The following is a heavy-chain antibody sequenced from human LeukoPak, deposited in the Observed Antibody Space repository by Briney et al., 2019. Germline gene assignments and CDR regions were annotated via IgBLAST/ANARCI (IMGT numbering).Heavy chain of an antibody. CDR3: ARYGYSSSWYYFDY. D-gene: IGHD6-13*01. J-gene: IGHJ4*02. CDR1: GGSISSYY. V-gene: IGHV4-59*12. CDR2: IYYSGST. Sequence: SETLSLTCTVSGGSISSYYWSWIRQPPGKGLEWIGYIYYSGSTNYNPSLKSRVAISVDTSKNQFSLKLSSVTAADTAVYYCARYGYSSSWYYFDYWGQGTLVTVSS.